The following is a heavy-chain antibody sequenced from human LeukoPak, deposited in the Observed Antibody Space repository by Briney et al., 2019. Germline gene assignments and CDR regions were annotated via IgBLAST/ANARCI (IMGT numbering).Heavy chain of an antibody. CDR2: IYSGGST. D-gene: IGHD2-8*01. V-gene: IGHV3-53*01. J-gene: IGHJ4*02. Sequence: GGSLRLSCAASGFTVSSSYMSWVRQAPGKGLEWVSVIYSGGSTYYADSVKGRFTISRDNSKNTLYLQMNSLRAEDTAAYYCARGGYYTNGIYFYFDYWGQGTLVTVSS. CDR3: ARGGYYTNGIYFYFDY. CDR1: GFTVSSSY.